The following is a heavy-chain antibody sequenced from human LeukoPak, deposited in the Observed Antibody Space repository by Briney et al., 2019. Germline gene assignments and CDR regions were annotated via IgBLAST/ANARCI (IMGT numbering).Heavy chain of an antibody. J-gene: IGHJ1*01. V-gene: IGHV5-10-1*01. CDR2: IDLSDSYT. Sequence: GESLKISCKGSGYSFTSYWISWVRLMPGKGLEWMGRIDLSDSYTNYSPSFQGHVTISADRSISTAYLQWSSLKASDTAMYYCARREVAYGDYEYFQHWGQGTLVTVSS. D-gene: IGHD4-17*01. CDR1: GYSFTSYW. CDR3: ARREVAYGDYEYFQH.